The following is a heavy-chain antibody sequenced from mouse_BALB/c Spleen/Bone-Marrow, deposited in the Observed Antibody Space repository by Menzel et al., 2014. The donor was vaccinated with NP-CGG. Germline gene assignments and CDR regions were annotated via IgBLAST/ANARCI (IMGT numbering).Heavy chain of an antibody. V-gene: IGHV14-3*02. J-gene: IGHJ2*01. Sequence: EVQLVESGAELVKPGASVKLSCTGSGFNIKDTYMHWVKQRPEQGLEWIGRIDPANGNTKYDPKFQGKATITADTSSNTAYLQLSSLTSEDTAVYYCARSYGSSPFDYWGQGTTLTVSS. CDR3: ARSYGSSPFDY. CDR1: GFNIKDTY. CDR2: IDPANGNT. D-gene: IGHD1-1*01.